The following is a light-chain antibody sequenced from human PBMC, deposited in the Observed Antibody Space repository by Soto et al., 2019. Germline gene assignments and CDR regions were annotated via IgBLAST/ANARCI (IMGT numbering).Light chain of an antibody. J-gene: IGLJ3*02. CDR1: TSNIGSNS. CDR3: AAWDDNLLGM. Sequence: QSVLTQQPSASGAPGQRVTISCSGSTSNIGSNSVNWYQQVPGTAPRLLIYGSNQRPSGVPDRFSASKSGTSASLVISGLQSEDEASYYCAAWDDNLLGMFGGGTKVTVL. CDR2: GSN. V-gene: IGLV1-44*01.